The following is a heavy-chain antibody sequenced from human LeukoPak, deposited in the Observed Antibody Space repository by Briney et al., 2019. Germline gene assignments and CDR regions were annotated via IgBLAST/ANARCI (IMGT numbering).Heavy chain of an antibody. Sequence: GGSLRLSCAASGFTFSSYAMHWVRQAPGKGLEWVAVISYDGSNKYYADSVKGRFTISRDNSKNTLYLQMNSLRAEDTAVYYCARGSSLLWFGELSPIYWGQGTLVTVSS. CDR2: ISYDGSNK. V-gene: IGHV3-30-3*01. J-gene: IGHJ4*02. D-gene: IGHD3-10*01. CDR1: GFTFSSYA. CDR3: ARGSSLLWFGELSPIY.